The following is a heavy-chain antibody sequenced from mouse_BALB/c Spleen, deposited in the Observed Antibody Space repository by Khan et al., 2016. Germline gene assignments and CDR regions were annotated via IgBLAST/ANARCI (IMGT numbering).Heavy chain of an antibody. CDR3: ARRSIYYDYDGLDY. CDR2: INTYTGEP. CDR1: GYTFTNYG. D-gene: IGHD2-4*01. J-gene: IGHJ3*01. V-gene: IGHV9-3-1*01. Sequence: QIPLVQSGPELKKPGETVKISCKASGYTFTNYGMNWVKQAPGKGLKWMGWINTYTGEPTYADDFKGRFAFSLENSASTAYLQINNLKKEDTATYVCARRSIYYDYDGLDYWGQGTLVTVSA.